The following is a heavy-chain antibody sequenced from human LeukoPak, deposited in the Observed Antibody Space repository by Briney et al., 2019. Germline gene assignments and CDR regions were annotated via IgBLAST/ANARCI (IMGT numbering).Heavy chain of an antibody. CDR3: ARNSYDSSGYYTPTGSPPTR. Sequence: PGGSLRLSCAASGFTISSYSMSWVRQAPGKRLEWVSSISSSSSYIYYADSVKGRFTISRDNAKNSLYLQMNSLRAEDTAVYYCARNSYDSSGYYTPTGSPPTRWGQGTLVTVSS. CDR2: ISSSSSYI. D-gene: IGHD3-22*01. J-gene: IGHJ4*02. V-gene: IGHV3-21*01. CDR1: GFTISSYS.